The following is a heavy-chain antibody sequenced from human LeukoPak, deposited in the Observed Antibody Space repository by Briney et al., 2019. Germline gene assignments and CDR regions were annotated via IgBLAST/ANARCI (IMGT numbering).Heavy chain of an antibody. Sequence: GGSLRLSCAASGFTFSSYALSWVRQAPGKGLEWVSSVSDSGGSTYYADSVKGRFTISRDKSQNTLYLQMHSLRADDTAIYYCAKSPLGYCTSASCRLYFDYWGQGTLVTVSS. D-gene: IGHD2-15*01. V-gene: IGHV3-23*01. J-gene: IGHJ4*02. CDR3: AKSPLGYCTSASCRLYFDY. CDR1: GFTFSSYA. CDR2: VSDSGGST.